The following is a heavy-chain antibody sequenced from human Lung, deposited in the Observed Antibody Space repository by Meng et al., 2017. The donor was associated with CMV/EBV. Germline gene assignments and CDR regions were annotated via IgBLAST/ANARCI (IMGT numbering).Heavy chain of an antibody. D-gene: IGHD2-2*02. CDR1: GYSFTNYW. J-gene: IGHJ4*02. Sequence: GESLKISCKGLGYSFTNYWIGWVRQAPGKGLEWVSSISSSSSYIYYADSVKGRFTISRDNAKNSLYLQMNSLRAEDTAVYYCARAPYCSSTSCYKRGGYYFDYWGQGTLVTVSS. CDR2: ISSSSSYI. V-gene: IGHV3-21*01. CDR3: ARAPYCSSTSCYKRGGYYFDY.